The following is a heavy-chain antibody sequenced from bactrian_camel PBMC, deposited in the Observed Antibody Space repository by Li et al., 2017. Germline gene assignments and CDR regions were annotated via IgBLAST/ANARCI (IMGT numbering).Heavy chain of an antibody. J-gene: IGHJ6*01. CDR1: GFTFRSYA. Sequence: DVQLVESGGGSVQPGGSLRLSCVASGFTFRSYAMYWVRQAPGKGLEWVSSVSSGSTTYYADSVKGRLTISRDNAKNTVYLQMNSLKREDTAMYYCVRRLWNSDYSFGYWGRGTQVTVS. V-gene: IGHV3S35*01. CDR3: VRRLWNSDYSFGY. CDR2: SVSSGSTT. D-gene: IGHD4*01.